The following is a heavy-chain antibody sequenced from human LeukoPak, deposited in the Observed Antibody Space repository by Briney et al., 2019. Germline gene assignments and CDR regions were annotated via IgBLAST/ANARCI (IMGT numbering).Heavy chain of an antibody. V-gene: IGHV4-59*01. Sequence: KPSETLSLTCTVSGRSISSYYWSWIRQPPGKGLEWIGYIYYSGSTNYNPSLKSRVTISVDTSKNQFSLKLSSVTAADTAVYYCARFVKNYYYYGMDVWGQGTTVTVSS. CDR2: IYYSGST. CDR3: ARFVKNYYYYGMDV. CDR1: GRSISSYY. J-gene: IGHJ6*02.